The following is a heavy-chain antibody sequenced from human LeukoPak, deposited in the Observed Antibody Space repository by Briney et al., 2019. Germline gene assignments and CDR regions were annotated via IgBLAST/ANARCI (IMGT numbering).Heavy chain of an antibody. Sequence: PGGSLRLSCAASGFTFSSNGMHWVRQAPGKGLEWVAVIWYDGSNKYYAGSVKGRFTISRDDSKNTLYLQMNSLRAEDTAVYYCARDHYYGTNALGYWGQGTLVTVSS. CDR1: GFTFSSNG. CDR2: IWYDGSNK. D-gene: IGHD3-10*01. J-gene: IGHJ4*02. V-gene: IGHV3-33*01. CDR3: ARDHYYGTNALGY.